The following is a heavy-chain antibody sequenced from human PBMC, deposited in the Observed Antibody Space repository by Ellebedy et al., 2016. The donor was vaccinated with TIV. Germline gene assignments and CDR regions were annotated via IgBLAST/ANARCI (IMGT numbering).Heavy chain of an antibody. Sequence: GESLKISCAASGFTFSTYAMHWVRQAPGKGLEWVSVISYDGNNKYYADSVKGRFTISRDNSKNTLYLQMSSLRPEDTAVYYCAKNRGDSRGWFCDCWGQGTLVTVPS. CDR3: AKNRGDSRGWFCDC. J-gene: IGHJ4*02. V-gene: IGHV3-30*04. D-gene: IGHD6-19*01. CDR1: GFTFSTYA. CDR2: ISYDGNNK.